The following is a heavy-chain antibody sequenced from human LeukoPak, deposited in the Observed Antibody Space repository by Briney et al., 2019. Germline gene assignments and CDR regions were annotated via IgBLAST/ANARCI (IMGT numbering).Heavy chain of an antibody. CDR2: IYHSGST. D-gene: IGHD2-15*01. CDR1: GGSISSGGYS. CDR3: ARVRLAPHRRMFFDY. V-gene: IGHV4-30-2*01. J-gene: IGHJ4*02. Sequence: SETLSLTCAVSGGSISSGGYSWSWIGQPPGKGLEWIGYIYHSGSTYYYPSLKSRVTISVDRSKNQFSLKLSSVTAADTAVYYCARVRLAPHRRMFFDYWGQGTLVTVSS.